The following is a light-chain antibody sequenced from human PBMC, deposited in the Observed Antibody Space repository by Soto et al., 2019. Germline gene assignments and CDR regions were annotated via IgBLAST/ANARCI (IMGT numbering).Light chain of an antibody. CDR1: QRIITY. CDR2: AAS. V-gene: IGKV1-39*01. CDR3: QQSFNSPLT. J-gene: IGKJ4*01. Sequence: DIQMTQPPSSLSASVGDRVTITCRASQRIITYLNWYQQKPGEAPKLLIYAASSLQSGVPSRFSGSGSGTDFTLTINSLQPEDFATYFCQQSFNSPLTFGGGTKVDIK.